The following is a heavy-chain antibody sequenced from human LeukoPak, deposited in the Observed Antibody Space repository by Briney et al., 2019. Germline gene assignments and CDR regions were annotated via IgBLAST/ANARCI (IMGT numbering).Heavy chain of an antibody. J-gene: IGHJ4*02. CDR3: ARAHITMVRGVIITHPYYFDY. CDR2: IYYSGST. CDR1: GGSISSYY. Sequence: SETLSLTCTVSGGSISSYYWSWIRQPPGKGLEWIGYIYYSGSTNYNPSLKSRVTISVDTSKNQFSLKLSSVTAADTAVYYCARAHITMVRGVIITHPYYFDYWGQGTLVTVSS. V-gene: IGHV4-59*01. D-gene: IGHD3-10*01.